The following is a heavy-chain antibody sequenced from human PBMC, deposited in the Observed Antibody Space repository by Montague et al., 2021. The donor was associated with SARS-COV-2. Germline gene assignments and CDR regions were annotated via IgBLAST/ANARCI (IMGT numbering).Heavy chain of an antibody. J-gene: IGHJ4*02. CDR3: VPLGYCSDGSCSDFDS. D-gene: IGHD2-15*01. CDR2: LSHGGDTA. CDR1: GFSFSNYV. Sequence: SLRLSCAGSGFSFSNYVMSWVRQAPGKRLEWVSSLSHGGDTAYYADSVKGRFTISRDNSKSTLYLQMNSLRAEDTAIYYCVPLGYCSDGSCSDFDSWGQGTLVTVSS. V-gene: IGHV3-23*01.